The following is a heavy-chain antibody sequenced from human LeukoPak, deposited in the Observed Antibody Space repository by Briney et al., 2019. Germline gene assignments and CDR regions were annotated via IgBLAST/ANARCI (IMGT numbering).Heavy chain of an antibody. CDR2: IYYSGST. Sequence: SETLSLTCTVSGGSISSSSYYWGWIRQPPGNGLEWIGSIYYSGSTYYNPSLKSRVTISVDTSKNQFSLKLSSVTAADTAVYYCARLPYGSGSYYTGGRDYWGQGTLVTVSS. CDR3: ARLPYGSGSYYTGGRDY. D-gene: IGHD3-10*01. V-gene: IGHV4-39*01. CDR1: GGSISSSSYY. J-gene: IGHJ4*02.